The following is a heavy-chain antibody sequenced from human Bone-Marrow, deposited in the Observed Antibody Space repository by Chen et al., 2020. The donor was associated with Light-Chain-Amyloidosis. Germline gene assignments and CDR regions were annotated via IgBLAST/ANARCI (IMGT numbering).Heavy chain of an antibody. CDR1: GFSFANAW. CDR2: IKSESDGGTT. Sequence: EVRLVESGGGVVKPGGSLRLSCAAPGFSFANAWVAWVRQGPGKGLEWLGRIKSESDGGTTAFAASVQGRFGISRDQTRNTVYLQMSSLKSDDTAIYYCASDGGLVVVEAAVWGQGTQVTVSS. CDR3: ASDGGLVVVEAAV. D-gene: IGHD2-21*01. J-gene: IGHJ4*02. V-gene: IGHV3-15*01.